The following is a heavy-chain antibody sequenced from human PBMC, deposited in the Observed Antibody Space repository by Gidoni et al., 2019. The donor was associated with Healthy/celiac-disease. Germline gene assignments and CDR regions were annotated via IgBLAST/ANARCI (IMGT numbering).Heavy chain of an antibody. CDR2: IKQDGSEK. J-gene: IGHJ4*02. D-gene: IGHD2-2*01. V-gene: IGHV3-7*05. CDR1: GFTFSSYW. Sequence: EVQLVESGGGLVQPGGSLRLSCAASGFTFSSYWMSWVRQAPGKGLEWVANIKQDGSEKYYVDSVKGRFTISRDNAKNSLYLQMNSLRAEDTAVYYCARDIVVVEGYFDYWGQGTLVTVSS. CDR3: ARDIVVVEGYFDY.